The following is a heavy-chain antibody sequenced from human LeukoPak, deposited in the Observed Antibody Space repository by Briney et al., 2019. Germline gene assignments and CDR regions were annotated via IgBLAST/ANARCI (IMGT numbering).Heavy chain of an antibody. CDR3: VIEMATITSPDDY. CDR2: MNPNSGNT. Sequence: ASVKVSCKASGYTFTSYDINWVRQATGQGLEWMGWMNPNSGNTGYAQKFQGRVTMTRNTSISTAYMELSSLRSEDTAVYYCVIEMATITSPDDYWGQGTLVTVSP. D-gene: IGHD5-12*01. V-gene: IGHV1-8*01. J-gene: IGHJ4*02. CDR1: GYTFTSYD.